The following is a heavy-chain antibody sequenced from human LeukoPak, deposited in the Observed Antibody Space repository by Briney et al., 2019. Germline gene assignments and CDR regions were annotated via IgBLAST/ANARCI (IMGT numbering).Heavy chain of an antibody. CDR3: ARDSGCSSTSCYYYYGMDV. D-gene: IGHD2-2*01. CDR1: GGSFSGYY. Sequence: SETLSLTCAVYGGSFSGYYWSWIRQPAGKGLEWIGRIYTSGSTNYNPSLKSRVTMSVDTSKNQFSLKLSSVTAADTAVYYCARDSGCSSTSCYYYYGMDVWGQGTTVTVSS. J-gene: IGHJ6*02. V-gene: IGHV4-59*10. CDR2: IYTSGST.